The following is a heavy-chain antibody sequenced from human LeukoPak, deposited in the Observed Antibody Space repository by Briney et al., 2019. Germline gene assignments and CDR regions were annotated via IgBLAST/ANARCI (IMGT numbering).Heavy chain of an antibody. CDR2: ISTSSSFI. D-gene: IGHD3-9*01. J-gene: IGHJ6*03. CDR1: GFTFSSYS. CDR3: ARDHDWDYMDV. V-gene: IGHV3-21*01. Sequence: GGSLRLSCAASGFTFSSYSMNWVRQAPGKGLEWVSFISTSSSFIYYADSVKGRFTISRDNAKNSLYLQMSSLRAEDTAVYYCARDHDWDYMDVWGKGTTVTVSS.